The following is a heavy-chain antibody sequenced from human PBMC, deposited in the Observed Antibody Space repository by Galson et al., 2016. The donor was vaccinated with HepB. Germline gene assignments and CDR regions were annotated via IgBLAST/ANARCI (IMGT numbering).Heavy chain of an antibody. CDR3: AKGLEGVSGAFNI. D-gene: IGHD3-10*01. CDR2: IIASIETA. Sequence: SVKVSCKVSGGAFRKYVMTWVRQAPGQGPKWIGGIIASIETASYAQNFQDRVTITADESTNTTCMELSGLRSEDTALYYWAKGLEGVSGAFNIWGQGTMGTVSS. CDR1: GGAFRKYV. V-gene: IGHV1-69*13. J-gene: IGHJ3*02.